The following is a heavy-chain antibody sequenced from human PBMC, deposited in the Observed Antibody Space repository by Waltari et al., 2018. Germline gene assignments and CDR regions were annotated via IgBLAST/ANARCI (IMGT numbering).Heavy chain of an antibody. CDR1: GGSISGYY. CDR3: ARDTLVPAAITPYYYYFGMDV. CDR2: IYYSGNT. V-gene: IGHV4-59*01. J-gene: IGHJ6*02. Sequence: QVQLQESGPGLVKPSETLSLTCTVSGGSISGYYWNWIRQPPGKGLEWIGSIYYSGNTNYTPSLKSRVTISIDTSKNQFSLKLSSVTAADTAVYYCARDTLVPAAITPYYYYFGMDVWGQGTAVTVS. D-gene: IGHD2-2*02.